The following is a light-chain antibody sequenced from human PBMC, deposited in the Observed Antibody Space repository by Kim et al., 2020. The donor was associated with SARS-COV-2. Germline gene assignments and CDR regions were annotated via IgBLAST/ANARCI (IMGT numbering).Light chain of an antibody. J-gene: IGKJ5*01. CDR2: GAS. V-gene: IGKV4-1*01. CDR1: QSVLSSSNNRNY. Sequence: DIVMTQSPDSLAVSLGERATITCKSSQSVLSSSNNRNYLSWHQQKPGQPPRLLIYGASSRKSGGPDRLGGRVSGTDFTLTISSLQAEDVAVYYCQQDYTTPITFGQGTRLAIK. CDR3: QQDYTTPIT.